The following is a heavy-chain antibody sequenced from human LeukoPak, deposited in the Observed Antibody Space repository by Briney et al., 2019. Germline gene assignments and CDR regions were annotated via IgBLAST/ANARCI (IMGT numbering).Heavy chain of an antibody. D-gene: IGHD3-10*01. J-gene: IGHJ4*02. CDR1: GGSINNYY. V-gene: IGHV4-59*01. CDR2: IYYSGST. CDR3: ARGIGSGSYPYYFDY. Sequence: SETLSLTCIVSGGSINNYYWSWIRQPPGKGLEWIGYIYYSGSTNYNPSLKSRVTISVDTSKNQFSLKLSSVTAADTAVYYCARGIGSGSYPYYFDYWGQGTLVTVSS.